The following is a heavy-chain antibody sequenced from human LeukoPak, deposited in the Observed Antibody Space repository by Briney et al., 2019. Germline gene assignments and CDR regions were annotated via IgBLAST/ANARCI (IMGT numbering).Heavy chain of an antibody. CDR1: GFTFSSYA. CDR2: INAAGGST. J-gene: IGHJ4*02. CDR3: AKASRQGAVASPLDY. V-gene: IGHV3-23*01. Sequence: GGSLRLSCAASGFTFSSYAMTWVRQAPGKGLEWVSTINAAGGSTYYADSVKGRFTISRDNSKDTLFLQMNSLRAEDTAVYYCAKASRQGAVASPLDYWGQGTLVTVSS. D-gene: IGHD6-19*01.